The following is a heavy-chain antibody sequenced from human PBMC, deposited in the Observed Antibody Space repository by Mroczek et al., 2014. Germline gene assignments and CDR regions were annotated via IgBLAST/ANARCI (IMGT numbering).Heavy chain of an antibody. Sequence: QVQLQESGSGLVKPSQTLSLTCAVSGGSISSGGYSWSWIRQPPGKGLEWIGYIYHSGSTYYNPSLKSRVTISVDRSKNQFSLKLSSVTAADTAVYYCARVRRYGSAPFFDYWGQGTLVTVSS. CDR1: GGSISSGGYS. CDR2: IYHSGST. J-gene: IGHJ4*02. V-gene: IGHV4-30-2*01. D-gene: IGHD3-10*01. CDR3: ARVRRYGSAPFFDY.